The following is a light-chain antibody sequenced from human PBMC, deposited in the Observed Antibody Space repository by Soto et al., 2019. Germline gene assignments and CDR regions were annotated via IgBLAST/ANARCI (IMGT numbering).Light chain of an antibody. V-gene: IGKV1-5*03. CDR3: QQYVT. J-gene: IGKJ1*01. Sequence: DIQMTQSPSTLSASVGDRVTITCRASQSISSWLAWYQQKPGKAPKLLIYKASSLESGVPSRFSGSGSGTEFTLTISSLQPDDFATYYCQQYVTFGQGTKAEIK. CDR1: QSISSW. CDR2: KAS.